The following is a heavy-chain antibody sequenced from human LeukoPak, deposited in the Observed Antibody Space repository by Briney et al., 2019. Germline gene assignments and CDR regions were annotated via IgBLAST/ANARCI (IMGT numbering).Heavy chain of an antibody. CDR3: AKDLAYGGNSPYYYGMDV. J-gene: IGHJ6*02. CDR1: GFTFSSYG. CDR2: ISYDGSNK. D-gene: IGHD4-17*01. Sequence: GSLRLSCAASGFTFSSYGMHWVRQAPGKGLEWVAVISYDGSNKYYADSVKGRFTISRDNSKNTLYLQMNSLRAEDTAVYYCAKDLAYGGNSPYYYGMDVWGQGTTVTVSS. V-gene: IGHV3-30*18.